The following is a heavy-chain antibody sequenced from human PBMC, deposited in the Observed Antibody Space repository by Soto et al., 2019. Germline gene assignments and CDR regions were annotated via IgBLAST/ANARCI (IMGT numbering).Heavy chain of an antibody. D-gene: IGHD3-3*01. V-gene: IGHV4-39*01. CDR2: IYYSGST. Sequence: SETLSLTCTVSGGSISSSSYYWGWIRQPPGKGLEWIGSIYYSGSTYYNPSLKSRVTISVDTSKNQFSLKLSSVTAADTAVYYCARQLGFWSGYFYYYYMDVWGKGTTVTVSS. CDR3: ARQLGFWSGYFYYYYMDV. J-gene: IGHJ6*03. CDR1: GGSISSSSYY.